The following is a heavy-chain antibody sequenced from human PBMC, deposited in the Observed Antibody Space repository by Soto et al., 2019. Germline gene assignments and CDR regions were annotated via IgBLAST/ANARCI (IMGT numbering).Heavy chain of an antibody. CDR2: ISSSSSYI. D-gene: IGHD6-19*01. Sequence: EVQLVESGGGLVKPGGSLRLSCAASGFTFSSYSMNWVRQAPGKGLEWVSSISSSSSYIYYADSVKGRFTISRDNAKNSRYLQMNSLRAEDTAVYYCARAGAVAGGRLPFDYWGQGTLVTVSS. J-gene: IGHJ4*02. CDR1: GFTFSSYS. CDR3: ARAGAVAGGRLPFDY. V-gene: IGHV3-21*01.